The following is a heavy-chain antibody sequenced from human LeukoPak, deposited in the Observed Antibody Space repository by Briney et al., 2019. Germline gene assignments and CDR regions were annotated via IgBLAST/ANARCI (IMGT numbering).Heavy chain of an antibody. CDR3: AKDMAATIPLYGMDV. V-gene: IGHV3-9*01. CDR2: ISWNSGSL. D-gene: IGHD5-12*01. Sequence: PGGSLRLSCAVSGFTFDDYAMHWVRQGPGKGLEWVSGISWNSGSLDYADSVKGRFTISRDNAKNSLHLQMNSLRAEDTALYYCAKDMAATIPLYGMDVWGQGITVTVSS. CDR1: GFTFDDYA. J-gene: IGHJ6*02.